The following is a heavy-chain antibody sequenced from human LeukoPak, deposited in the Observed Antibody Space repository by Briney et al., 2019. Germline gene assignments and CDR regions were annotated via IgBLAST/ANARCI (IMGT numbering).Heavy chain of an antibody. D-gene: IGHD1-26*01. CDR2: INHSGST. CDR3: ARSRGAKVYDY. J-gene: IGHJ4*02. Sequence: SETLSLTCAVYGGSFGGYYWSWIRQPPGKGLEWIGEINHSGSTNYNPSLTSRVTISVDTSKNQLSLKLSSVTAADTAVYYCARSRGAKVYDYWGQGTLVTVSS. CDR1: GGSFGGYY. V-gene: IGHV4-34*01.